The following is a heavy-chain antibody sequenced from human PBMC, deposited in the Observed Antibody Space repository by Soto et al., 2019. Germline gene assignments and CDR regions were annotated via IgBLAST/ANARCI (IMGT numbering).Heavy chain of an antibody. CDR2: ISGDGGRT. Sequence: GGSLRLSCAASGFTFSNYWMHWVRQAPGKGLVWVSRISGDGGRTTYADSVKGRFTISRDNAKNTLYLQMNNLRAEDTAVYYCAREGGNYFYGMDVWGQGTTVTVSS. J-gene: IGHJ6*02. CDR3: AREGGNYFYGMDV. CDR1: GFTFSNYW. V-gene: IGHV3-74*01.